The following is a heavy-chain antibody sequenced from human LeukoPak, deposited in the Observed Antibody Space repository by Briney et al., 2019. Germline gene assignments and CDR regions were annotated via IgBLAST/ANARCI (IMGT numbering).Heavy chain of an antibody. D-gene: IGHD3-3*01. CDR3: AGEALYYDFWSGYWH. J-gene: IGHJ4*02. V-gene: IGHV4-39*02. CDR1: GGSISSSSYY. Sequence: PSETLSLTCTVSGGSISSSSYYWGRIRQPPGKGLEWIVSIYYSGSTYYNPSLQSRVTISVDTSKNPFSLKLSSVTAAATAVYYCAGEALYYDFWSGYWHWGQGTLVTVSS. CDR2: IYYSGST.